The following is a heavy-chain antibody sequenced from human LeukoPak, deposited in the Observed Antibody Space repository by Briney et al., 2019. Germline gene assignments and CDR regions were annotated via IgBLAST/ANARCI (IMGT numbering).Heavy chain of an antibody. J-gene: IGHJ1*01. D-gene: IGHD2-2*01. V-gene: IGHV1-69*05. Sequence: SVKVSCKASGCTFISYAISWVRQAPGQGLEWMGGSIPIFGTANYAQKFQGRVKITTDESTSTAYMELSSLRSEDTAVYYCARGVGVPAAIEYFQHWGQGTLVTVSP. CDR2: SIPIFGTA. CDR1: GCTFISYA. CDR3: ARGVGVPAAIEYFQH.